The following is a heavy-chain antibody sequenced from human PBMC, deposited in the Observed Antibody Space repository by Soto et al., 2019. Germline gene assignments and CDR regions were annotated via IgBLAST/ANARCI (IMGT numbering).Heavy chain of an antibody. J-gene: IGHJ6*02. CDR2: ISGSGGST. CDR1: GFTFSSYA. CDR3: AKGPGGNSPYYYYYGMDV. Sequence: QPGGSLRLSCAASGFTFSSYAMSWVRQAPGKGLEWVSAISGSGGSTYYADSVKGRFTISRDNSKNTLYLQMNSLRAEDTAVYYCAKGPGGNSPYYYYYGMDVWGQGTTVTVSS. V-gene: IGHV3-23*01. D-gene: IGHD2-21*02.